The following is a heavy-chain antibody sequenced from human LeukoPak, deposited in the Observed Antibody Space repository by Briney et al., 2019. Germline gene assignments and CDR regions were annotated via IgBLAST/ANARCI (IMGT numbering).Heavy chain of an antibody. CDR1: GFTVSSNC. CDR2: IYSGGST. J-gene: IGHJ6*02. CDR3: ASDYYDSSGPMDV. Sequence: GGSLRLSCAASGFTVSSNCMSWVRQAPGKGLEWVSVIYSGGSTYYADSVKGRFTISRHNSKNTLYLQMNSLRAGDTAVYYCASDYYDSSGPMDVWGQGTTVTVSS. V-gene: IGHV3-53*04. D-gene: IGHD3-22*01.